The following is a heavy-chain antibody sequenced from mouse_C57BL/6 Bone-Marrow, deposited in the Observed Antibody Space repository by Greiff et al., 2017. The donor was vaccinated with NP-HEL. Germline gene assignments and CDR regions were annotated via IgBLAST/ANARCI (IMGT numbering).Heavy chain of an antibody. CDR2: IYPGNSDT. D-gene: IGHD1-1*01. CDR1: GYTFTSYW. V-gene: IGHV1-5*01. CDR3: TGHYYGSSYRAMDY. Sequence: VQLQQSGTVLARPGASVKMSCKTSGYTFTSYWMHWVKQRPGQGLEWIGAIYPGNSDTSYNQKFKGKAKLTAVTSASTAYMELSSLTNEDSAVYYCTGHYYGSSYRAMDYWGQGTSVTVSS. J-gene: IGHJ4*01.